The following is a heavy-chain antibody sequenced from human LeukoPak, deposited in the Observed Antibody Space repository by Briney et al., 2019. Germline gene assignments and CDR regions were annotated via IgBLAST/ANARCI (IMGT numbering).Heavy chain of an antibody. CDR3: ATRNSGSYSI. Sequence: SETLSLTCDVYGGSFSGYYWSWIRQPPGKGLEWIGEINHSGSTNYNPSLKSRVTISVDTSKNQFSLKLSSVTAADTAVYYCATRNSGSYSIWGQGTMVTVSS. D-gene: IGHD1-26*01. V-gene: IGHV4-34*01. CDR1: GGSFSGYY. CDR2: INHSGST. J-gene: IGHJ3*02.